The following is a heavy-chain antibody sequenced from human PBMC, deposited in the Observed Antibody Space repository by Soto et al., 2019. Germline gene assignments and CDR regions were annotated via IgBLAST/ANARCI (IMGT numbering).Heavy chain of an antibody. V-gene: IGHV3-33*01. J-gene: IGHJ6*02. D-gene: IGHD1-26*01. CDR1: GFTFSSYG. Sequence: PGGSLRLSCAASGFTFSSYGMHWVRQAPGKGLEWVAVIWYDGSNKYYADSVKGRFTISRDNSKNTLYLQMNSLRAEDTAVYYCARDRGGSYYYYYYGMDVWGQGTTVTVSS. CDR2: IWYDGSNK. CDR3: ARDRGGSYYYYYYGMDV.